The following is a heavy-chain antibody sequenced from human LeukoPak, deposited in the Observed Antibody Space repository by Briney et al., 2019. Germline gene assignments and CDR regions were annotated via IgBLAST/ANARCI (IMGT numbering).Heavy chain of an antibody. CDR3: SRDRPHNWFDP. V-gene: IGHV3-74*01. CDR1: GFTFNNHW. CDR2: IDNDGSNT. Sequence: AGSLRLSCAASGFTFNNHWMHWERQVPGKGLEWVSRIDNDGSNTIYADSVKARFTISRDNAKNTLYLQMNSLRAEDTAMYYCSRDRPHNWFDPWGQGTLVTVSS. J-gene: IGHJ5*02.